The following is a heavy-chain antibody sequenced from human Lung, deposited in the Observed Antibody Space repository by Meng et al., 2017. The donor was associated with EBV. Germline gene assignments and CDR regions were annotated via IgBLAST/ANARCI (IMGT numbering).Heavy chain of an antibody. D-gene: IGHD5-12*01. CDR2: IYYNGDS. J-gene: IGHJ4*02. CDR3: ARRMTVAIDF. Sequence: QVRLQGAGPGMVKPSETLSLTCTVSGGSISRSSYYWGWIRQPPGKGPEWIGSIYYNGDSYSNPSLKSRVTISVDRSKSQFSLKVNSVTAADTAVYYCARRMTVAIDFWGQGTLVTVSS. V-gene: IGHV4-39*01. CDR1: GGSISRSSYY.